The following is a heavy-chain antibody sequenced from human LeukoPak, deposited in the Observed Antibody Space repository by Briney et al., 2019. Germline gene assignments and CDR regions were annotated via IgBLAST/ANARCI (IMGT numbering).Heavy chain of an antibody. CDR3: AKDMGSGLGYMDV. J-gene: IGHJ6*03. CDR1: GFTFSMYG. Sequence: GGSLRLSCAASGFTFSMYGLHWVRHAPGKGLEWVSGISWNSGSIVYADSVKGRFTISRDNAKNSLYLQMDSLRAEDTALYYCAKDMGSGLGYMDVWGKGTTVTISS. D-gene: IGHD2-15*01. V-gene: IGHV3-9*01. CDR2: ISWNSGSI.